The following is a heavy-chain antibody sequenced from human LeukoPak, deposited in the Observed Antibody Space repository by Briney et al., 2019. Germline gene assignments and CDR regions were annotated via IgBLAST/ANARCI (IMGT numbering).Heavy chain of an antibody. D-gene: IGHD3-22*01. J-gene: IGHJ4*02. V-gene: IGHV1-8*01. CDR1: GYTFTSYD. Sequence: GASVKVSCKASGYTFTSYDINWVRQATGQGLEWMGWTNPNSGNTGYAQKFQGRVTMTRNTSISTAYMELSSLRSEDTAVYYCARGLYYYDSSGYYYSYFDYWGQGTLVTVSS. CDR2: TNPNSGNT. CDR3: ARGLYYYDSSGYYYSYFDY.